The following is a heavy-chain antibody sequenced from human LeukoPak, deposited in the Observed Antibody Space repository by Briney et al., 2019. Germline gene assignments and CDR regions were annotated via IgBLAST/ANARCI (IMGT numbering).Heavy chain of an antibody. V-gene: IGHV4-30-4*08. J-gene: IGHJ4*02. D-gene: IGHD3-22*01. CDR2: FYQTGNT. CDR3: ARDRDFDSSGYDLDGGPLTLEY. CDR1: GLPISSGDNY. Sequence: SQTLSLTCTVSGLPISSGDNYWTWHRQPQGGGLEWVGYFYQTGNTFYYSSLKSRVTLSVDKSRNQFSLKLNSVTAADTAVYFCARDRDFDSSGYDLDGGPLTLEYWGQGSLVTVSS.